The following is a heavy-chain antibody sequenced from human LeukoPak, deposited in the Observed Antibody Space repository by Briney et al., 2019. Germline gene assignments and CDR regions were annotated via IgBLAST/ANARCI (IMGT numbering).Heavy chain of an antibody. D-gene: IGHD1-26*01. J-gene: IGHJ3*02. Sequence: GESLKISCKGSGYSFTSYWIGWARPMPGKGLEWMGIIYPGDSDTRYSPSLQGQVTISADKSISTAYPQRSSLKAPDTAMHCGARPGGGSYFIGDDAFDIWGQGTMVTVSS. CDR2: IYPGDSDT. CDR3: ARPGGGSYFIGDDAFDI. V-gene: IGHV5-51*01. CDR1: GYSFTSYW.